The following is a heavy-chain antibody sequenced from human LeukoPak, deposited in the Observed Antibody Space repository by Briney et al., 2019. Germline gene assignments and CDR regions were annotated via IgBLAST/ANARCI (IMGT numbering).Heavy chain of an antibody. Sequence: ASVKVSCKDSGYTFTGYYMHWVRQAPGQGLEWMGWINPNSVGTNYAQKFQGRVTMTRDTSISTAYMELSRLRSDDTAVYYCARAGMEWEADWFDPWGQGTLVTVSS. D-gene: IGHD1-26*01. CDR3: ARAGMEWEADWFDP. CDR1: GYTFTGYY. V-gene: IGHV1-2*02. J-gene: IGHJ5*02. CDR2: INPNSVGT.